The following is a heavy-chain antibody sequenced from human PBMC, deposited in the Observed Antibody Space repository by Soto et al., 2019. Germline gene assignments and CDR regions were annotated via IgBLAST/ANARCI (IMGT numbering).Heavy chain of an antibody. Sequence: EVQLVESGGGLVQPGGSLRLSCAASGFTVSRNFMNWVRQAPGKGLEWVSVIHSGGSTYYADSVKGRFTISRDNSKNTLYLQMNSLRAEDTAVYYCARGGPRSSGYDPFDYWGQGTLFTVSS. D-gene: IGHD3-22*01. CDR1: GFTVSRNF. V-gene: IGHV3-66*01. J-gene: IGHJ4*02. CDR3: ARGGPRSSGYDPFDY. CDR2: IHSGGST.